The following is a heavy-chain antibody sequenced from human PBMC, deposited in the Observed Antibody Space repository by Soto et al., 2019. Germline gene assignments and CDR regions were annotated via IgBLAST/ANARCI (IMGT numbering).Heavy chain of an antibody. CDR2: ISAHNGNT. V-gene: IGHV1-18*01. Sequence: QVHLVQSGAEVKKPGASVKVSCKGSGYDFTTYGITWVRQAPGQGLEWMAWISAHNGNTDYAQKLQGRVTVTRDTTTSTAYMELRSLRSDDPAVYYSARGRYGDYWGQGALVTVSS. CDR1: GYDFTTYG. CDR3: ARGRYGDY. J-gene: IGHJ4*02. D-gene: IGHD1-1*01.